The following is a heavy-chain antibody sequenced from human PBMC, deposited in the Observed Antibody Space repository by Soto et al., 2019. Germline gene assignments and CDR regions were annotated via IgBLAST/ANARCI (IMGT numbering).Heavy chain of an antibody. J-gene: IGHJ4*02. Sequence: EVQLVESGGGLVQPGGSLRLSCAASGFTVSSNYMSWVRQAPGKGLEWVSVIYSGGSTYYADSVKGRFTISRDNSKNTLYLQMNRLRAEDTAVYYCARPRQLGVTPAHFDYWGQGTLVTVSS. CDR2: IYSGGST. V-gene: IGHV3-66*04. D-gene: IGHD2-21*02. CDR1: GFTVSSNY. CDR3: ARPRQLGVTPAHFDY.